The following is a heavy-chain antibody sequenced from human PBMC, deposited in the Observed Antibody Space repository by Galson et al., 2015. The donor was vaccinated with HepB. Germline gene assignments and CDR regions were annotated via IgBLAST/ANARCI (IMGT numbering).Heavy chain of an antibody. CDR1: GFTFSTYS. Sequence: SLRLSCAASGFTFSTYSMNWVRQAPGKGPEWVSYISSSSSTIYYADSVKGRFTISRDNAKNSLFLQMNSLRDEDTAVYYCARTGCYGSGSYYTPYYFDSWGQGTLVTVSS. D-gene: IGHD3-10*01. V-gene: IGHV3-48*02. CDR2: ISSSSSTI. J-gene: IGHJ4*02. CDR3: ARTGCYGSGSYYTPYYFDS.